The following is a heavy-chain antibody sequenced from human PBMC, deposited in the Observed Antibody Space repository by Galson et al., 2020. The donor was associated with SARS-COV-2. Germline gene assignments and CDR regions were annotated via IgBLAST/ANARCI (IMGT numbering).Heavy chain of an antibody. CDR3: ARLNYDILTGDYYYGMDV. V-gene: IGHV4-39*01. CDR2: IYYSGST. Sequence: SETLSLTCTVSGGSISSSSYYWGWIRQPPGKGLEWIGSIYYSGSTYYNPSLKSRVTISVDTSKNQFSLKLSSVTAADTAVYYCARLNYDILTGDYYYGMDVWGQGTTVTVSS. J-gene: IGHJ6*02. CDR1: GGSISSSSYY. D-gene: IGHD3-9*01.